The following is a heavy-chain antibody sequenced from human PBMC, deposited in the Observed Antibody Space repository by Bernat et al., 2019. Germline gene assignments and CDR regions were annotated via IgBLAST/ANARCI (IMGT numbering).Heavy chain of an antibody. Sequence: QVQLVESGGGVVQPGRSLRLSCAASGFTLSRYAMHWVRQAPGKGLEWVTLISSDGGVEYYADSVKGRFSISREESENTLYLQMNSLRPEDTAVYYCVRGLNYCDSPSCPSFDYWGQGTLVTVSS. J-gene: IGHJ4*02. V-gene: IGHV3-30*01. D-gene: IGHD3-9*01. CDR1: GFTLSRYA. CDR2: ISSDGGVE. CDR3: VRGLNYCDSPSCPSFDY.